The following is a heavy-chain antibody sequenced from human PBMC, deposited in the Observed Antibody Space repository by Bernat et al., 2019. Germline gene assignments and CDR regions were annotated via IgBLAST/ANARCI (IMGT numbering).Heavy chain of an antibody. J-gene: IGHJ6*03. CDR3: ARDGLRFWSGYYAYYYYMDV. Sequence: VQLVESGGGLVQPGGSLRLSCAASGFTFSSYGMHWVRQAPGKGLEWVAVIWYDGSNKYYADSVKGRFTISRDNSKDTLYLQMNSLRAEDTAVYYCARDGLRFWSGYYAYYYYMDVWGKGTTVTVSS. V-gene: IGHV3-33*08. CDR2: IWYDGSNK. D-gene: IGHD3-3*01. CDR1: GFTFSSYG.